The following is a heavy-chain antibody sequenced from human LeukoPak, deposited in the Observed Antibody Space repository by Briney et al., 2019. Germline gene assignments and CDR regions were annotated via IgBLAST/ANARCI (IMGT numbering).Heavy chain of an antibody. Sequence: SETLSLTCTVSGGSISSYYWSWIRQPPGKGLEWIGYIYYSGSTNYNPSLKSRVTISVDTSKNQFSLKLSSVTAADTAVYYCARVDGYSYVEFDYWGQGTLVTVSS. CDR2: IYYSGST. V-gene: IGHV4-59*01. D-gene: IGHD5-24*01. J-gene: IGHJ4*02. CDR1: GGSISSYY. CDR3: ARVDGYSYVEFDY.